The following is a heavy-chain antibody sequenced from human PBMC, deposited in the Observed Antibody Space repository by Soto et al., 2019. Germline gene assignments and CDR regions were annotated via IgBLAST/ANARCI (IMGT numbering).Heavy chain of an antibody. J-gene: IGHJ4*02. CDR1: GGSISSGGYY. CDR2: IYYSGNT. Sequence: TLSLTCTVSGGSISSGGYYWSWIRQHPGKGLEWIGYIYYSGNTYYNPSLKSRVTISVDTSKNQFSLKLSSVTAADTAEYYSARALARRGYRSPYSHYWRQPPLVTVSS. V-gene: IGHV4-31*03. CDR3: ARALARRGYRSPYSHY. D-gene: IGHD3-22*01.